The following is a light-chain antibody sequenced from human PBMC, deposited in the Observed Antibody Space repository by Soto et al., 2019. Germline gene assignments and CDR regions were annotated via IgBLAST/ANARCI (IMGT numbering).Light chain of an antibody. CDR1: QSVSSSY. CDR2: AAS. CDR3: QQYGSSPT. Sequence: EIVLTQSPGTLSLSPGERATLSCRASQSVSSSYLAWYQKKSGQAPRLLIYAASSRATGIPDRFTGSGSGTDFTLTISRLEPEDFPVYYCQQYGSSPTFVQGTKVEIK. J-gene: IGKJ1*01. V-gene: IGKV3-20*01.